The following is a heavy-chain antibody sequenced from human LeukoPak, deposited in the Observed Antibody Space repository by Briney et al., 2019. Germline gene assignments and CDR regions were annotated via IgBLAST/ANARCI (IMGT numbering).Heavy chain of an antibody. CDR3: ARTNWNYVYFDY. Sequence: KPSETLSRTCTVSGGSISSYYWSWIRQPPGKGLEWIGYIYYSGSTDYNPSLKSRVTISVDTSKKQFSLKVSSVTAADTAVYYCARTNWNYVYFDYWGQGTLVTVSS. D-gene: IGHD1-7*01. CDR1: GGSISSYY. J-gene: IGHJ4*02. V-gene: IGHV4-59*01. CDR2: IYYSGST.